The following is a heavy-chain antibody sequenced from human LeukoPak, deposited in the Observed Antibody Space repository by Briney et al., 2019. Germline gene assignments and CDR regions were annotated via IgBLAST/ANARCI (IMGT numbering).Heavy chain of an antibody. V-gene: IGHV3-30*02. Sequence: PGGSLRLSCAASGFTFSSYGVPWVRQAPGKGLEWVAFIRYDGSNKYYADSVKGRFTISRDNSKNTLYLQMNSLRAEDTAVYYCAKDSRAVAGAVDYWGQGTLVTVSS. D-gene: IGHD6-19*01. J-gene: IGHJ4*02. CDR1: GFTFSSYG. CDR2: IRYDGSNK. CDR3: AKDSRAVAGAVDY.